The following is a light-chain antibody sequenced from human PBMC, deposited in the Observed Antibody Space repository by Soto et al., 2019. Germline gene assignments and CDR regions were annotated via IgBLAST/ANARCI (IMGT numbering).Light chain of an antibody. J-gene: IGKJ2*01. V-gene: IGKV3-20*01. CDR1: QSVSSSY. Sequence: EIVLTQSPGTLSLSPGERATLSCRASQSVSSSYLAWYQQKPGRAPRLLIYGASSRATGIPDRFSGGGSGTDFTLTISRLEPEDFAVYYCQHYGTSLYTFGQGTKVDIK. CDR3: QHYGTSLYT. CDR2: GAS.